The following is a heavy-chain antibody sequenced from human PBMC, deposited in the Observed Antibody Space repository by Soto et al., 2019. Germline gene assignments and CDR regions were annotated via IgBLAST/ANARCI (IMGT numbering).Heavy chain of an antibody. CDR3: ARDRPSYGMDV. V-gene: IGHV4-30-4*01. Sequence: SETVSLTCTVSCGSIISGDYYWSWIRQPPGKGLEWIGYIYYSGSTYYNPSLKSRVTISVDTSKNQFSLKLSSVTAADTAVYYCARDRPSYGMDVWGQGTTVTVSS. J-gene: IGHJ6*02. CDR1: CGSIISGDYY. CDR2: IYYSGST.